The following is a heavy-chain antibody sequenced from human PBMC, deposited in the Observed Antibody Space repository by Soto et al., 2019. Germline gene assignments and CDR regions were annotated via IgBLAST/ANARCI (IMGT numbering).Heavy chain of an antibody. D-gene: IGHD3-10*01. Sequence: QVQLVQSGAEVKKPGSSVKVSCKASGGTFSSYAISWVRQAPGQGLEWMGGIIPIFGTANYAQKFQGRVTITADESTSTAYMELSSLRSKDTAVYYCARDGAGVTMVRGVIPWFDYWGQGTLVTVSS. CDR1: GGTFSSYA. J-gene: IGHJ4*02. CDR3: ARDGAGVTMVRGVIPWFDY. CDR2: IIPIFGTA. V-gene: IGHV1-69*01.